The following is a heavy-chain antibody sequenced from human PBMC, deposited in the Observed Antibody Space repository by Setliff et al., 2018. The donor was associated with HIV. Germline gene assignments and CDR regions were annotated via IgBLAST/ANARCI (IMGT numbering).Heavy chain of an antibody. Sequence: PSETLSLTCAVSGYSISSGFYWGWIRQPPGKGLEWIGSIYHSGSTYYNPSLRSRVTISVDTSKNQFSLKLSSVTAADTDVYYCARDAPTVYANGWFDPWGQGTLVTVSS. V-gene: IGHV4-38-2*02. D-gene: IGHD2-8*01. CDR3: ARDAPTVYANGWFDP. CDR1: GYSISSGFY. CDR2: IYHSGST. J-gene: IGHJ5*02.